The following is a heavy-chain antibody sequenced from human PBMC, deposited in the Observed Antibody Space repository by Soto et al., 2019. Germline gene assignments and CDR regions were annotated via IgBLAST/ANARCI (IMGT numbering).Heavy chain of an antibody. D-gene: IGHD2-21*02. J-gene: IGHJ6*01. Sequence: SETLSLTCIVSGGSISSEYYHWTWIRQSQEKGLELIGYIHYTGSIMYNPSFKSRLTMAVDTSKNQFSLQLTSVTAADTAVFFCAREDDGGDRDYYGLDVWGQGTTVTVSS. CDR1: GGSISSEYYH. CDR2: IHYTGSI. V-gene: IGHV4-30-4*08. CDR3: AREDDGGDRDYYGLDV.